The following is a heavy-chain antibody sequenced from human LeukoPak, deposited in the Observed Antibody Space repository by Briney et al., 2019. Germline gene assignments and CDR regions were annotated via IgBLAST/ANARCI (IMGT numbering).Heavy chain of an antibody. Sequence: PSGTLSLTCTVSGGSISSYYWSWIRQPPGKGLEWIGNIYYSGSTNYNPSLKSRVTISVDTSKNQFSLKLSSVTAADTAVYYCARDLESTFSYANDAFDVWGRGTMVTVSS. CDR2: IYYSGST. CDR3: ARDLESTFSYANDAFDV. CDR1: GGSISSYY. D-gene: IGHD1-1*01. V-gene: IGHV4-59*01. J-gene: IGHJ3*01.